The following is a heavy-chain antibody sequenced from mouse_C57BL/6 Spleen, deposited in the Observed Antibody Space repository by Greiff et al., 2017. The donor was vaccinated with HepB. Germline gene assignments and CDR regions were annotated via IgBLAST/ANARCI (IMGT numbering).Heavy chain of an antibody. CDR3: ARSTTVVARDWYFDV. D-gene: IGHD1-1*01. CDR2: IYPRSGNT. CDR1: GYTFTSYG. V-gene: IGHV1-81*01. Sequence: VQLVESGAELARPGASVKLSCKASGYTFTSYGISWVKQRTGQGLEWIGEIYPRSGNTYYNEKFKGKATLTADKSSSTAYMELRSLTSEDSAVYFCARSTTVVARDWYFDVWGTGTTVTVSS. J-gene: IGHJ1*03.